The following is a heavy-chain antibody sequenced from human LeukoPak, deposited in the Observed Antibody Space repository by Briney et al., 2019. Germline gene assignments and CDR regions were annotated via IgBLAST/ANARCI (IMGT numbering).Heavy chain of an antibody. CDR3: ARDKWERPGYYYYGMDV. CDR2: IYYSGST. D-gene: IGHD1-26*01. J-gene: IGHJ6*02. Sequence: SETLSLTCTVSGGSISSHYWSWIRQPPGKGLEWIGYIYYSGSTNYNPSLKSRVTISVDTSKNQFSLKLGSVTAADTAVYYCARDKWERPGYYYYGMDVWGQGTTVTVSS. CDR1: GGSISSHY. V-gene: IGHV4-59*11.